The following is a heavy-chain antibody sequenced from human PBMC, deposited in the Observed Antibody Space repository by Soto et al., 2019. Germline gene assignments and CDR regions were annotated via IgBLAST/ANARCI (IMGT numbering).Heavy chain of an antibody. J-gene: IGHJ4*02. V-gene: IGHV3-23*01. CDR1: GFTFNIYA. CDR2: ISRYGDIT. D-gene: IGHD3-22*01. CDR3: AKDRSLDHDSRGYLFDN. Sequence: EVQLLESGGDLIQPGGSLRLSCAASGFTFNIYAMTWVRQAPGKGLVWVSAISRYGDITYYADSVEGRFSISRDNSKNQMYLQMNILRAEDTAVYYCAKDRSLDHDSRGYLFDNWGQGTLVTVSS.